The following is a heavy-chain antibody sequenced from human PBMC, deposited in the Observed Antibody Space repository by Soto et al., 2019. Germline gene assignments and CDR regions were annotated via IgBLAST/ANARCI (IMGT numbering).Heavy chain of an antibody. Sequence: SETLSLTCTVSRASIYTYSLTWIRQPAGKGLQWIGHIYSSGSANYSPSLKSRVSMSVDSSKNQISLKLSSVTAADTAVYYCATIVGANDYWGQGNLVTV. CDR3: ATIVGANDY. CDR1: RASIYTYS. D-gene: IGHD1-26*01. CDR2: IYSSGSA. J-gene: IGHJ4*02. V-gene: IGHV4-4*07.